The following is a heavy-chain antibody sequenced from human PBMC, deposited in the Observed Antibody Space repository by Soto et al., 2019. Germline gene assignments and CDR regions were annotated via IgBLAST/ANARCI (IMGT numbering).Heavy chain of an antibody. Sequence: ASVKVSCMASGYTFTSYGISWARQAPGQGLEWMGWISAYNGNTNYAQKLQGIVTMTTDTSTSTAYLELRSLRSGDTAVYYCARSAIFRVVPPYFDSWRQGTLVTVSS. D-gene: IGHD3-3*01. J-gene: IGHJ4*02. CDR3: ARSAIFRVVPPYFDS. V-gene: IGHV1-18*01. CDR2: ISAYNGNT. CDR1: GYTFTSYG.